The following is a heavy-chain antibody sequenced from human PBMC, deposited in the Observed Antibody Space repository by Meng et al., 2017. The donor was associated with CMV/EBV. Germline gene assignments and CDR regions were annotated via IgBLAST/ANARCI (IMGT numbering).Heavy chain of an antibody. V-gene: IGHV4-59*01. CDR3: ARAVYDSSGYYGWFDP. CDR1: GGSISSYY. J-gene: IGHJ5*02. CDR2: IYYSGST. Sequence: SETLSPTCTVPGGSISSYYWTWIRQPPGKGLEWIGYIYYSGSTNYNPSLKSRVTISVDTSKNQFSLKLSSVTAADTAVYYCARAVYDSSGYYGWFDPWGQGTLVTVSS. D-gene: IGHD3-22*01.